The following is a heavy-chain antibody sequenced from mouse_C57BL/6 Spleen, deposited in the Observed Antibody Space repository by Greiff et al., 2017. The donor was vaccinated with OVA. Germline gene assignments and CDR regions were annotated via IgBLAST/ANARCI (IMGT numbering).Heavy chain of an antibody. Sequence: EVQLVESGPGLVKPSQSLSLTCSVTGYSITSGYYWNWIRQFPGNKLEWMGYISYDGSNNYNPSLKNRISITRDTSKNQFFLKLNSVTTEDTATYYCAREGLSFYAMDDWGQGTSVTVSS. CDR1: GYSITSGYY. V-gene: IGHV3-6*01. CDR3: AREGLSFYAMDD. D-gene: IGHD1-1*02. CDR2: ISYDGSN. J-gene: IGHJ4*01.